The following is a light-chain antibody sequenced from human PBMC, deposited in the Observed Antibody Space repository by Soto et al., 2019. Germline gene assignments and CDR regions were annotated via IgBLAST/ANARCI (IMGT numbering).Light chain of an antibody. CDR3: QQYNSYWT. CDR2: DAS. Sequence: IQITQSPSTLSASVLDIFTITCRASQSISSWLAWYQQKPGKAPKLLIYDASSLESGVPSRFSGSGSGTEFTLTISSLQPDDFATYYCQQYNSYWTFGQGTKVDIK. CDR1: QSISSW. J-gene: IGKJ1*01. V-gene: IGKV1-5*01.